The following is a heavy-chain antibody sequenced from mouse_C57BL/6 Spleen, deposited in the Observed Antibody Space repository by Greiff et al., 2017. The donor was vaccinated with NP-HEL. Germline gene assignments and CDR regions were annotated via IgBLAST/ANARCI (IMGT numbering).Heavy chain of an antibody. J-gene: IGHJ2*01. V-gene: IGHV1-18*01. CDR1: GYTFTDYN. Sequence: VQLQQSGPELVKPGASVKIPCKASGYTFTDYNMDWVKQSHGKSLEWIGDINPNNGGTIYNQKFKGKATLTVDKSSSTAYMELRSLTSEDTAVYYCARRANWAPYFDYWGQGTTLTVSS. D-gene: IGHD4-1*01. CDR3: ARRANWAPYFDY. CDR2: INPNNGGT.